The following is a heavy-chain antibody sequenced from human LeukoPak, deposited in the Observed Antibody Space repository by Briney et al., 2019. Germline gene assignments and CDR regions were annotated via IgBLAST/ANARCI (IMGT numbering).Heavy chain of an antibody. CDR3: ARETATPGPNYYYYYYMDV. CDR2: IIPIFGTA. V-gene: IGHV1-69*05. J-gene: IGHJ6*03. Sequence: ASVKVSCKASGGTFSSYAISWVRQAPGQGLEWIGGIIPIFGTANYAQKFQGRVTITTDESTSTAYMELSSLRSEDTAVYYCARETATPGPNYYYYYYMDVWGKGTTVTVSS. CDR1: GGTFSSYA.